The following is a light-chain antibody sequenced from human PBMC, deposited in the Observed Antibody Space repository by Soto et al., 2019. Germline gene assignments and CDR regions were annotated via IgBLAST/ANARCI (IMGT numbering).Light chain of an antibody. V-gene: IGKV3-15*01. CDR3: QQYNNWPPWT. CDR2: GAS. J-gene: IGKJ1*01. CDR1: QSVSSN. Sequence: EIVITQSPATLSVSPGERATLSCRASQSVSSNLAWYQQKPGQAPRLLIYGASTRATGIPARFSGSGSGTEFTLTISSLQSEDFAGYYWQQYNNWPPWTFGQGTKVEIK.